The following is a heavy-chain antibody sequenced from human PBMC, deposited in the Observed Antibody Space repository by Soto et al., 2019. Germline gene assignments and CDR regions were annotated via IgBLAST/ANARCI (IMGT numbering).Heavy chain of an antibody. J-gene: IGHJ5*02. D-gene: IGHD2-15*01. CDR2: IYHSGST. CDR1: GGSISSSNW. Sequence: SETLSLTCAVSGGSISSSNWWSWVRQPPGKGLEWIGEIYHSGSTNYNPSLKSRVTISVDKSKNQFSLKLSSVTAADTAVYYCARDRCSGGSCYWTNNWFDPWSQGTLVTV. CDR3: ARDRCSGGSCYWTNNWFDP. V-gene: IGHV4-4*02.